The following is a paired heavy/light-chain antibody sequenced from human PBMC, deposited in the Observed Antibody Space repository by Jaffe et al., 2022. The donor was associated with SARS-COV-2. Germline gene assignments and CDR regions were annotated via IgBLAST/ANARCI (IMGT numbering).Light chain of an antibody. V-gene: IGKV4-1*01. CDR1: RSVLYSSNNKNY. Sequence: DIVMTQSPDSLAVSLGERATINCKSSRSVLYSSNNKNYLAWYQRKPGQPPKLLIYWASTRESGVPDRFSGSGSGTDFTLTISSLQAEDVAIYYCQQYFSTPITFGPGTKVDIK. J-gene: IGKJ3*01. CDR3: QQYFSTPIT. CDR2: WAS.
Heavy chain of an antibody. CDR1: GGSISSRNYY. CDR2: VDYSGST. D-gene: IGHD2-2*01. J-gene: IGHJ5*02. Sequence: QLQLQESGPGLVKPSETLSLTCTVSGGSISSRNYYWAWIRQPPGKGLEWIGSVDYSGSTYYNPSNKSRVTISVETSKDQFSLKLRSLSAADTAVYYCARHNVMPGWFDPWGQGTLVTVSS. CDR3: ARHNVMPGWFDP. V-gene: IGHV4-39*01.